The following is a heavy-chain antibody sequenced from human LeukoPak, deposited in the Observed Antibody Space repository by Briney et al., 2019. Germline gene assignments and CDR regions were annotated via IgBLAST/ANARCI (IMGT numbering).Heavy chain of an antibody. CDR1: GYTFTSYG. D-gene: IGHD5-18*01. J-gene: IGHJ5*02. CDR3: ARLDAFDTAMNRNWFDP. CDR2: ISAYNGNT. V-gene: IGHV1-18*01. Sequence: ASVKVSCKASGYTFTSYGISWVRQAPGQGLEWMGWISAYNGNTNYAQKLQGRVTMTTDTSTSTAYMELRSLRPDDTAVYYCARLDAFDTAMNRNWFDPWGQGTLVTVSS.